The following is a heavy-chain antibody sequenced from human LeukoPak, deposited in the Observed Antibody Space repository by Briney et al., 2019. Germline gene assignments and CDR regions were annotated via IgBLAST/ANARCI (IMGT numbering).Heavy chain of an antibody. V-gene: IGHV1-18*01. Sequence: GASVKVSCKASGYTFTSYGISWVRQAPGQGLEWMGWISAYTGNTNYAQKLQGRVTMTTDTSTSTAYMELRSLRSDDTAVYYCAWGAGGSGPPQLTDLPDYWGQGTLVTVSS. CDR2: ISAYTGNT. CDR1: GYTFTSYG. CDR3: AWGAGGSGPPQLTDLPDY. J-gene: IGHJ4*02. D-gene: IGHD6-19*01.